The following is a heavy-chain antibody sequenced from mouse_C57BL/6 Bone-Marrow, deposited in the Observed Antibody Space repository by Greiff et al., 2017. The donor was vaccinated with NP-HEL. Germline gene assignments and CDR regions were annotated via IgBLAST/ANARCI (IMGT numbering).Heavy chain of an antibody. J-gene: IGHJ3*01. Sequence: QVQLQQSGAELARPGASVKLSCTASGYTFTSYGISWVKQRTGQGLEWIGEIYPRSGNTYYNEKFKGKATLTADKSSSTAYMELRSLTSEDSAVYVCARCYGSRRFAYWGKGTLVTVSA. CDR2: IYPRSGNT. CDR1: GYTFTSYG. V-gene: IGHV1-81*01. CDR3: ARCYGSRRFAY. D-gene: IGHD1-1*01.